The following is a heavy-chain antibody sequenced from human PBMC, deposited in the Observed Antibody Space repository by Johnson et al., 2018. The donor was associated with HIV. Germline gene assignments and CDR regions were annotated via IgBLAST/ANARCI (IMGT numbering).Heavy chain of an antibody. D-gene: IGHD3-22*01. CDR3: TTAGSSGSAHAFDI. V-gene: IGHV3-15*01. CDR1: GFTFSNAW. J-gene: IGHJ3*02. CDR2: IKSKTDGGTT. Sequence: VQLVESGGGLVQPGGSLRLSCAASGFTFSNAWMSWVRQGPGQGLEWVGRIKSKTDGGTTDYAAPVKGRFTISRDDSKNTLFLQMNSLKIEDTATYYCTTAGSSGSAHAFDIWGQGTRVTVSS.